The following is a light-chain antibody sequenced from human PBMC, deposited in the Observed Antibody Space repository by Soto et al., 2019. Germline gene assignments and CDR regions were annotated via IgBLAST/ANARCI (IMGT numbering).Light chain of an antibody. Sequence: VMTQSPATLSLSPGERAALSCRASQSVSSNLAWYQQKPGQAPRLLIYDASSRATGIPDRFSGGGSGTDFTLTISRLETEDFAVYDCQQLSSYTLTFGGGTKVDIK. V-gene: IGKV3-20*01. CDR2: DAS. J-gene: IGKJ4*01. CDR1: QSVSSN. CDR3: QQLSSYTLT.